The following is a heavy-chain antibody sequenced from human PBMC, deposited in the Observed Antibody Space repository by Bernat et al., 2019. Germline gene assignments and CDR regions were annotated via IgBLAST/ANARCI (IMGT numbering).Heavy chain of an antibody. J-gene: IGHJ4*02. CDR2: IKKKADGATA. CDR1: GFTFSNAW. D-gene: IGHD5-12*01. Sequence: EVQLVESGGGLVKSGGSLRLSCAASGFTFSNAWMNWARQASGKGLGWVGRIKKKADGATADYAAPVKGRFSISRDDSKNTLYLQMDSLKTEDTALYYCITELVGHSGYDWVYWGQGTLVTVSS. V-gene: IGHV3-15*01. CDR3: ITELVGHSGYDWVY.